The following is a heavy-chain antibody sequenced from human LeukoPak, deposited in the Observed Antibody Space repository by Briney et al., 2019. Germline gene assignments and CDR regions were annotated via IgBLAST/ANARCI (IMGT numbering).Heavy chain of an antibody. CDR3: AIYPTHFRYIVATM. CDR1: GFTFSNYN. J-gene: IGHJ4*02. D-gene: IGHD5-12*01. CDR2: ISISGSTI. V-gene: IGHV3-11*01. Sequence: GGSLRLSCAASGFTFSNYNMCWIRQAPGKGLGWVSYISISGSTIYYADSVKGRFTISRDNAKNSLYLQMNGLRAEDTAVYYCAIYPTHFRYIVATMWGQGTLVTVSS.